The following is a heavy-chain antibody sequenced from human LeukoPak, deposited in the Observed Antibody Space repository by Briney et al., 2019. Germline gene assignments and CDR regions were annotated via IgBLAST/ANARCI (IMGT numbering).Heavy chain of an antibody. D-gene: IGHD3-10*01. V-gene: IGHV5-51*01. CDR3: ASSLHYYGSGSYYHPFDY. CDR1: GYSFTSYW. Sequence: GESLKISCKGSGYSFTSYWIGWVRQMPGKGLEWMGIIYPGDSDTRYSPSFQGQVTISADKSISTAYLQWSSLKASDTAMYYCASSLHYYGSGSYYHPFDYWGQGTLVTVSS. CDR2: IYPGDSDT. J-gene: IGHJ4*02.